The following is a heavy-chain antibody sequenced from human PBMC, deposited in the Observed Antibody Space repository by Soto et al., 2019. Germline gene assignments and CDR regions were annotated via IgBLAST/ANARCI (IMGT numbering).Heavy chain of an antibody. V-gene: IGHV6-1*01. CDR1: GDRVSRNIAA. Sequence: PSQTLSLTCAISGDRVSRNIAAWNWIRPSPSRGLEWLGRTYYRSKWYNDYAVSVKSRITINPDTSKNQFSLQLNSVTPEDTAVYYCARVSGSYGAYYYYYGMDVWGQGTTVTVSS. CDR3: ARVSGSYGAYYYYYGMDV. D-gene: IGHD1-26*01. CDR2: TYYRSKWYN. J-gene: IGHJ6*02.